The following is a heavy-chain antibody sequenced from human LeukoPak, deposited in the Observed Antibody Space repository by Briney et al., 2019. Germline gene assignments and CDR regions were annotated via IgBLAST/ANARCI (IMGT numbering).Heavy chain of an antibody. D-gene: IGHD3-10*01. Sequence: PSETLSLTCTVSGGSVNTKLYSWGWVRHPPGKGLEGMGNFYYVDSTYYNPSLESRATISEDASQNQFFLKLNSVTAADTALYYCARVPTSYYGSGSSARFYYYYIDVWGRGTSVTVSS. V-gene: IGHV4-39*01. CDR3: ARVPTSYYGSGSSARFYYYYIDV. CDR1: GGSVNTKLYS. CDR2: FYYVDST. J-gene: IGHJ6*03.